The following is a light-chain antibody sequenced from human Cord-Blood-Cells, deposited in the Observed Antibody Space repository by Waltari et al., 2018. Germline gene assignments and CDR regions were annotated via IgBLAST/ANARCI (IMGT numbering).Light chain of an antibody. J-gene: IGKJ2*01. Sequence: DIVMTQSPDSLAVSLGERATINCKSSQSVLYSTNNKNYLAWYQQKPGQPPKLLIYWASTRESGVPDRFSGSGSGTACTLTLSSLQAEDVAVYYCQQYYSTPYTFGQGTKLEIK. CDR1: QSVLYSTNNKNY. CDR3: QQYYSTPYT. V-gene: IGKV4-1*01. CDR2: WAS.